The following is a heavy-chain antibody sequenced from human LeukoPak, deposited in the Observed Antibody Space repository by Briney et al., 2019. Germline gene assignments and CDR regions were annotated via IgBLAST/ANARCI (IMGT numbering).Heavy chain of an antibody. CDR3: AKVDVASSGYQASAFDI. D-gene: IGHD3-22*01. CDR1: GFTFSSYA. Sequence: GGSLRLSCAASGFTFSSYAMSWVRQAPGKGLEWVSAISGSGGSTYYADSVKGRFTISRDNSKNTLYLQMNSLRAEDTAVYYCAKVDVASSGYQASAFDIWGQGTMVTVSS. J-gene: IGHJ3*02. CDR2: ISGSGGST. V-gene: IGHV3-23*01.